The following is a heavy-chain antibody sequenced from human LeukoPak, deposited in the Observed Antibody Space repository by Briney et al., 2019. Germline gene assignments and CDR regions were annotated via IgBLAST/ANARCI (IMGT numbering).Heavy chain of an antibody. D-gene: IGHD6-19*01. CDR1: GGALSSYY. CDR2: IYTSGST. Sequence: SETLSLTCTVSGGALSSYYWSCIRQPAGKGLESIGRIYTSGSTNYNPSLKSRVTMSVDTSKNQFSLKLSSVTAADTAVYYCAREEATSAKYSSGWYLYFDYWGQGTLVTVSS. V-gene: IGHV4-4*07. J-gene: IGHJ4*02. CDR3: AREEATSAKYSSGWYLYFDY.